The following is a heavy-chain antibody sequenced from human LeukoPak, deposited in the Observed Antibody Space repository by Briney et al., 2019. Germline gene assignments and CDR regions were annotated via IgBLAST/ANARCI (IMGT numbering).Heavy chain of an antibody. CDR1: GFTFSSYW. J-gene: IGHJ4*02. CDR2: INSDGRTT. V-gene: IGHV3-74*01. D-gene: IGHD3-10*01. Sequence: GGSLGLSCAASGFTFSSYWMHWVRQVPGKGLVWVSRINSDGRTTTYADSVKGRFTISRDNAKTTLFLQMNSLRAEDTAVYYCAGTVGSAPDYYGSGGFAVLDYWGQGTLVTVSS. CDR3: AGTVGSAPDYYGSGGFAVLDY.